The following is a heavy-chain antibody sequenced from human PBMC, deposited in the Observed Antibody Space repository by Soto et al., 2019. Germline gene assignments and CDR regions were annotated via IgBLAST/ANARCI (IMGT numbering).Heavy chain of an antibody. D-gene: IGHD3-22*01. Sequence: QVQLVQSGAEVKKPGASVKVSCKASGYTFTSYGISWVRQAPGQGLEWMGWISAYNGNTNYVQKLQGRVTMTTDTSTSTAYMELRSLRSDDTAVYYCARAPLPDYYDSSGYYYGDAFDIWGQETMVTVSS. CDR3: ARAPLPDYYDSSGYYYGDAFDI. V-gene: IGHV1-18*01. J-gene: IGHJ3*02. CDR2: ISAYNGNT. CDR1: GYTFTSYG.